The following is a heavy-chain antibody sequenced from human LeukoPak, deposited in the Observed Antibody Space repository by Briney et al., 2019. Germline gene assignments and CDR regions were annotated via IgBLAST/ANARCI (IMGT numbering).Heavy chain of an antibody. D-gene: IGHD2-2*01. CDR1: GDSVSSNSAA. Sequence: SQTLSLTCAISGDSVSSNSAAWNWIRQSPSRGLEWLGRTYYRSKWYNDYAVSVKSRITINPDTSKNQFSLQLNSETPEDTAVYYCAREWKRCSSTSCYDYYYYGMDVWGQGTTVTVSS. V-gene: IGHV6-1*01. CDR3: AREWKRCSSTSCYDYYYYGMDV. CDR2: TYYRSKWYN. J-gene: IGHJ6*02.